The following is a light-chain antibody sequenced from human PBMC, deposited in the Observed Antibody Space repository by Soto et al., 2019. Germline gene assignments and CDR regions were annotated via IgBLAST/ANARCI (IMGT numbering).Light chain of an antibody. CDR1: SSDVGGSGL. CDR2: EGF. V-gene: IGLV2-23*01. CDR3: CSYAGRSTWDVV. J-gene: IGLJ2*01. Sequence: QSALTQPASLSGSPGQSITISCTGTSSDVGGSGLVSWYQFHPGKAPKLLIFEGFKRPSGISNRFSGSKSGSTASLTISGRQAEDESDYYCCSYAGRSTWDVVFGGGTKLTVL.